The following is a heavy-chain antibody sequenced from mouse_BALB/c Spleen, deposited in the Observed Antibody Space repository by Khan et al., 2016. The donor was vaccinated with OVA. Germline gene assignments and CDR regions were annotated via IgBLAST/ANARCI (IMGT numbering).Heavy chain of an antibody. CDR1: GYTFTSYW. CDR2: TNPTNGRT. V-gene: IGHV1S81*02. CDR3: ARIKKIVATYFDY. D-gene: IGHD1-1*01. J-gene: IGHJ2*01. Sequence: QVQLQQSGAELVKAGASVKMSCKASGYTFTSYWMHWVKQRLGQGLEWFAETNPTNGRTYYNEKFKSKATLTVDKSSSTAYMLLSGPTFEDSAVDYCARIKKIVATYFDYGGQGTTLTVSS.